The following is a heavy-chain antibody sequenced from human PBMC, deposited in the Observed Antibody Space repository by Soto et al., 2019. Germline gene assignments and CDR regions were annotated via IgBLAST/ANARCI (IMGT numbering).Heavy chain of an antibody. D-gene: IGHD4-17*01. CDR1: GFTVSSNY. CDR2: IYSGGTT. CDR3: ARENYGGNSYWFDP. V-gene: IGHV3-53*01. Sequence: PGGSLRLSCEASGFTVSSNYMSWVRQAPGKGLEWVSVIYSGGTTYYADSVKGRFTISRDNSKNTLYLEVNSLRAEDTAVYYCARENYGGNSYWFDPWGQGTLVTVSS. J-gene: IGHJ5*02.